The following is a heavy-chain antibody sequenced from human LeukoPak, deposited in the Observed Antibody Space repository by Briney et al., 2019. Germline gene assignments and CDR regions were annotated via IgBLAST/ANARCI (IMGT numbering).Heavy chain of an antibody. CDR2: INPNSGGT. CDR1: GYTFTRYY. CDR3: ARAWLRLNPYFDY. V-gene: IGHV1-2*02. J-gene: IGHJ4*02. Sequence: ASVKVSCKASGYTFTRYYMHWVRQAPGQGPEWIGWINPNSGGTNYAQKFQGRVTMTRDTSISTSYMELSRLRSDDTAVYYCARAWLRLNPYFDYWGQGTLVTVSS. D-gene: IGHD5-12*01.